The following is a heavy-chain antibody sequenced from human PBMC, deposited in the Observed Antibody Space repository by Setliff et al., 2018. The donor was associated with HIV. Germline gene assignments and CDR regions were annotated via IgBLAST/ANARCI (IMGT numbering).Heavy chain of an antibody. CDR1: GYTFTSSD. V-gene: IGHV1-8*02. Sequence: ASVKVSCKASGYTFTSSDINWVRQDPGQGLEWMGWMNPNSGNTGYAQKFQGRVTLTRHTSISTAYMELNSLRSEDTAVYYCARGAWYTSGWYSSRYMDVWGKGTTVT. D-gene: IGHD6-19*01. CDR3: ARGAWYTSGWYSSRYMDV. CDR2: MNPNSGNT. J-gene: IGHJ6*03.